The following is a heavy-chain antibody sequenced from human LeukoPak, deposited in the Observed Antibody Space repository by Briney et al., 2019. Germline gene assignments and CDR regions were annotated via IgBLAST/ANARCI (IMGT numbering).Heavy chain of an antibody. CDR1: GGSISSSTYY. Sequence: SETLSLTCTVSGGSISSSTYYWGWIRQPPGKGLEWIGSIYHSRTTYDNPSLKSRVTISLDTSKNQFSLKLSSVTAADTAVYYCARGSGLSSVPYYFDYWGQGTLVTVSS. CDR2: IYHSRTT. D-gene: IGHD3-22*01. V-gene: IGHV4-39*07. J-gene: IGHJ4*02. CDR3: ARGSGLSSVPYYFDY.